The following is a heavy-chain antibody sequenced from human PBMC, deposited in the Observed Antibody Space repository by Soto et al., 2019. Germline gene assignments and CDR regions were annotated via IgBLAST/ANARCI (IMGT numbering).Heavy chain of an antibody. CDR2: INSDGSST. D-gene: IGHD2-2*01. CDR1: GFTFSSYW. V-gene: IGHV3-74*01. CDR3: AKDYLGSSKVFDF. J-gene: IGHJ3*01. Sequence: GGSLRLSCAASGFTFSSYWMHWVRQAPGKGLVWVSRINSDGSSTSYADSVKGRFTISRDNAKNTLYLQMNSLRAEDTAVYYCAKDYLGSSKVFDFCGQGTLVTVSS.